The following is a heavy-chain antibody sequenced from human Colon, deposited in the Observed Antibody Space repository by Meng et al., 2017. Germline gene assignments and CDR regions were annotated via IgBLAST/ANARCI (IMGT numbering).Heavy chain of an antibody. J-gene: IGHJ5*02. CDR3: VCFGGFSGFDP. CDR2: IWSDGSNK. V-gene: IGHV3-33*01. D-gene: IGHD3-10*01. Sequence: VPLVESGGGVGQPGRSLSLSCEAFGISFSTSGMHWVRQAPGKGLEWVAMIWSDGSNKYYAESVKGRFTISRDNSKRTVYLQMNSLTTEDTAVYYCVCFGGFSGFDPWGQGILVTVSS. CDR1: GISFSTSG.